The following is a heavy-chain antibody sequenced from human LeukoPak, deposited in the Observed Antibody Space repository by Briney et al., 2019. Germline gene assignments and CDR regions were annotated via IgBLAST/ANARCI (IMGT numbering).Heavy chain of an antibody. CDR2: ISSSSSYI. CDR3: ARDPDIAVAGS. J-gene: IGHJ4*02. Sequence: GGSLRLSCAASGFTFSSYSMNWVRQAPGKGLEWVSSISSSSSYIYYADSVKGRFTISRDNAKNSQYLQMNSLRAEDTAVYYCARDPDIAVAGSWGQGTLVTVSS. D-gene: IGHD6-19*01. CDR1: GFTFSSYS. V-gene: IGHV3-21*01.